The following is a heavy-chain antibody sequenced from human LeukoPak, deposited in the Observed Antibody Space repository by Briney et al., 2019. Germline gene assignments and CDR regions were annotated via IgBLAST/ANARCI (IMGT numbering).Heavy chain of an antibody. Sequence: SETLSITCAVSGGSINSNYWWTWVRQSPGKGLEWIGEIYHTGSVNYNLSLESRVTISRDRSKNQFSLMLRSVTAADTAVYYCARHYDLWSGYNYWGQGLLVTVSS. CDR3: ARHYDLWSGYNY. V-gene: IGHV4-4*02. CDR1: GGSINSNYW. J-gene: IGHJ4*02. D-gene: IGHD3-3*01. CDR2: IYHTGSV.